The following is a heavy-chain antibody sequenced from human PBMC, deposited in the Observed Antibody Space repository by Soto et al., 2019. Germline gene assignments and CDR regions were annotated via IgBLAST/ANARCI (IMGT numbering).Heavy chain of an antibody. J-gene: IGHJ4*02. V-gene: IGHV4-34*01. CDR1: GGSFSGYY. D-gene: IGHD3-22*01. Sequence: QVQLQQWGAGLLKPSETLSLTCAVYGGSFSGYYWSWIRQPPGKGLEWIGEINHSGSTNYNPSLKSRVTISVDXXKXQXXLKLSSVTAADTAVYYCARGPTYYYDSSGYFAFDYWGPGTLVTVSS. CDR2: INHSGST. CDR3: ARGPTYYYDSSGYFAFDY.